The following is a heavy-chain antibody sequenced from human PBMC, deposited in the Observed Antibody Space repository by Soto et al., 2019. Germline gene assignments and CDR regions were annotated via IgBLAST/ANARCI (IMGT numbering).Heavy chain of an antibody. CDR3: ARGLGLIYDSRANWFDP. D-gene: IGHD3-3*01. CDR2: IYYSGST. Sequence: SETLSLTCTVSGGSISSGGYYWSWIRQHPGKGLEWIGYIYYSGSTYYNPSLKSRVTISVDTSKNQFSLKLSSVTAADTAVYYCARGLGLIYDSRANWFDPWGQGTLVTVS. CDR1: GGSISSGGYY. V-gene: IGHV4-31*03. J-gene: IGHJ5*02.